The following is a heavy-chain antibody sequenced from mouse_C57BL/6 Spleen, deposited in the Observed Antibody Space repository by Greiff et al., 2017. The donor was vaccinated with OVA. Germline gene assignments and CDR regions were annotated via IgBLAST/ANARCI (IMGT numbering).Heavy chain of an antibody. CDR3: ARIEGDGYDRGYYFDY. D-gene: IGHD2-2*01. CDR2: IWWDDDK. V-gene: IGHV8-8*01. J-gene: IGHJ2*01. Sequence: QVTLKESGPGILQPSQTLSLTCSFSGFSLSTFGMGVGWIRQPSGKGLEWLAHIWWDDDKYYNPALKSRLTISKDTSKNQVFLKIANVDTADTATYYCARIEGDGYDRGYYFDYWGQGTTLTVSS. CDR1: GFSLSTFGMG.